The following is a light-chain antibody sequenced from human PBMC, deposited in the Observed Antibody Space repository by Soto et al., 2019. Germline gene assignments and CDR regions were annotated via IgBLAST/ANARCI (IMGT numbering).Light chain of an antibody. J-gene: IGLJ3*02. V-gene: IGLV2-14*03. Sequence: QSALTQPASVSGSPGQSITISCTGTSSDVGGYNYVSWYQQHPGKAPKLMIYDVSYRPSGVSNRVSGSKSGNTASLTISGLQADNEADYYCSSYTSSSTVVFGGGTKVTVL. CDR3: SSYTSSSTVV. CDR1: SSDVGGYNY. CDR2: DVS.